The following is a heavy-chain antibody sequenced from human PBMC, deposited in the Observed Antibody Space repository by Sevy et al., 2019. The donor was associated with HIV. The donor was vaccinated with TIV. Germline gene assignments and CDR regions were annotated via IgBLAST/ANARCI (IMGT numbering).Heavy chain of an antibody. CDR2: ISNSGTAM. V-gene: IGHV3-48*03. J-gene: IGHJ4*02. CDR1: GFTFSSYE. D-gene: IGHD4-17*01. Sequence: GGSLRLSCAASGFTFSSYEMNGVRQAPGKGLEWISYISNSGTAMYYSDSVRGRFTISRDNARRSLYLQMNSLRAEDTAVYYCARDLPPSATTVPHFDCWGQGTLVTVSS. CDR3: ARDLPPSATTVPHFDC.